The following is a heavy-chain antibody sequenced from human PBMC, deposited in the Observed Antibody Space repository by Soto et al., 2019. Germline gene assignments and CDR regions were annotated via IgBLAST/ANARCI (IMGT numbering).Heavy chain of an antibody. CDR2: IKQDGSEK. CDR1: GFTFSSYW. V-gene: IGHV3-7*01. CDR3: AIEVSYDSSGLFDY. D-gene: IGHD3-22*01. J-gene: IGHJ4*02. Sequence: GGSLRLSCAASGFTFSSYWMSWVRQAPGKGLEWVANIKQDGSEKYYVDSVKGRFTISRDNAKNSLYLQMNSLRAEDTAVYYCAIEVSYDSSGLFDYWGQGTLVTVSS.